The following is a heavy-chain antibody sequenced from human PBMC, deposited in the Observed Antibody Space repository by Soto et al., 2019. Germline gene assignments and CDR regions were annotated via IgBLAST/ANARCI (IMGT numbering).Heavy chain of an antibody. J-gene: IGHJ5*02. Sequence: PGGSLRRSCAASGFTVSSNYMSWVRQAPGKGLEWVSVIYSGGSTYYADSVKGRFTISRDNSKNTLYLQMNSLRAEDTAVYYCARAGIAAAWRGWFDPRGQRTLVA. CDR1: GFTVSSNY. V-gene: IGHV3-53*01. CDR3: ARAGIAAAWRGWFDP. CDR2: IYSGGST. D-gene: IGHD6-13*01.